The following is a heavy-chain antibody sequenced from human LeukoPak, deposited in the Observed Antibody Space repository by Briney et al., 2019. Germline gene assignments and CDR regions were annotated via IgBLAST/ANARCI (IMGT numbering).Heavy chain of an antibody. CDR1: GFTFDDYG. J-gene: IGHJ4*02. V-gene: IGHV3-20*04. CDR2: INWNADTT. D-gene: IGHD4-17*01. Sequence: GGSLRLSCAASGFTFDDYGMTWVRQAPGKGLEWVSNINWNADTTPYADSVKGRFTISRDNAKNSLYLQMNSLRAEDTALYYCARGQDDYGDYFDYWGQGTLVTVSS. CDR3: ARGQDDYGDYFDY.